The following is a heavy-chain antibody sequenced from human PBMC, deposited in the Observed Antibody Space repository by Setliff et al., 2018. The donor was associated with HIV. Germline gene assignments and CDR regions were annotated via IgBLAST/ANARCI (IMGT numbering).Heavy chain of an antibody. CDR3: ARTRGGIVDY. CDR1: GGSISSYY. J-gene: IGHJ4*02. Sequence: SETLSLTCTVSGGSISSYYWSWIRQPPGKGLEWIGYIYTSGSTNYNPSLKSRVTISVDTSKNQFSLKLSSVTAADTAVYYCARTRGGIVDYWGQGTLVTVSS. CDR2: IYTSGST. V-gene: IGHV4-4*09. D-gene: IGHD3-22*01.